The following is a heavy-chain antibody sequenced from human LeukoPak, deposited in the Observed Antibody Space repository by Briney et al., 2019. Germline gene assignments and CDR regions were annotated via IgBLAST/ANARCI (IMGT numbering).Heavy chain of an antibody. CDR3: ARDFRIAGSYGMDV. CDR1: GYTFTGYY. J-gene: IGHJ6*02. D-gene: IGHD1-14*01. V-gene: IGHV1-2*02. Sequence: ASVKVSCKASGYTFTGYYMHWVRQAPGQGLEWMGWINPHSGGTNYAQKFQGRVTMTRDTSISTAYMELSRLRSDDTAVYYCARDFRIAGSYGMDVWGQGTTVTVSS. CDR2: INPHSGGT.